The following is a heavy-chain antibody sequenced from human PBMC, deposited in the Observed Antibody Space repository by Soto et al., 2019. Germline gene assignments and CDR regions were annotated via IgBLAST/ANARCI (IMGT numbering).Heavy chain of an antibody. Sequence: GESLKISCKGSGYSFTSYWIGWVRQMPGKGLEWMGIIYPGDSDTRYSPSFQGQVTMTTDTSTSTAYMELRSLRSDDTAVYYCAKEYCDSSRCYLPEYWGQGALVTVSS. CDR1: GYSFTSYW. D-gene: IGHD2-2*01. CDR2: IYPGDSDT. CDR3: AKEYCDSSRCYLPEY. V-gene: IGHV5-51*01. J-gene: IGHJ4*02.